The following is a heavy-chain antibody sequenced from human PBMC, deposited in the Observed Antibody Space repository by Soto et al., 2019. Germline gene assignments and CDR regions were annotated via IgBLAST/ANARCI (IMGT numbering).Heavy chain of an antibody. CDR2: IKEDGSEI. CDR1: GFTFSNSW. D-gene: IGHD2-2*01. CDR3: AGDDWGPAHS. Sequence: EMHLVESGGDLVQPGGSLKLSCAASGFTFSNSWMSWVRQAPGKGLEWVANIKEDGSEIHYVDSVKGRFTISRDNAKNCLYRQWSSLRVEDAVVYYGAGDDWGPAHSRGQGTPVTVSS. V-gene: IGHV3-7*04. J-gene: IGHJ4*02.